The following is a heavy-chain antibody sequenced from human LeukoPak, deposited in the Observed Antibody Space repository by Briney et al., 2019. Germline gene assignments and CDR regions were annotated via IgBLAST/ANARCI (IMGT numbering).Heavy chain of an antibody. V-gene: IGHV3-23*01. Sequence: GGSLRLSRAASGFTFSSYAMSWVRQAPGKGLEWVSAISGSGGSTYYADSVKGRFTISRDNSKNTLYLQMNSLRAEDTAVYYCAKEGGAVAAAGMYNWFDPWGQGTLVTVSS. CDR3: AKEGGAVAAAGMYNWFDP. CDR1: GFTFSSYA. D-gene: IGHD6-13*01. CDR2: ISGSGGST. J-gene: IGHJ5*02.